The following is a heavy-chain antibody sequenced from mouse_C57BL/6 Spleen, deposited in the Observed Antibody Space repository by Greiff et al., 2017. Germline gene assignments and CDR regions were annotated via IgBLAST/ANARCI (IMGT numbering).Heavy chain of an antibody. CDR3: ASRRGWFAY. CDR2: IWGVGST. CDR1: GFSLTSYG. J-gene: IGHJ3*01. V-gene: IGHV2-6*01. Sequence: QVQLKEPGPGLVAPSQSLSITCTVSGFSLTSYGVDWVRQSPGKGLEWLGVIWGVGSTNYNSALKSRLGISKDNSKSQVFLKMNSLQTDDTAMYCCASRRGWFAYWSQGTLVTVSA.